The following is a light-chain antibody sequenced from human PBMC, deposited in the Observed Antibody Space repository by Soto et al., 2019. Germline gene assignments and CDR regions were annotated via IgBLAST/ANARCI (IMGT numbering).Light chain of an antibody. Sequence: DIQMTQSPSSLSASVGDRVTITCRASQSISSFLNWYQQKPGRAPRFLIYGASSLQSGVPSRFSGSGSGTDFTLTISSLQPEDFATYFCQQSHSTPLTFGGGTKVEIK. V-gene: IGKV1-39*01. J-gene: IGKJ4*01. CDR1: QSISSF. CDR3: QQSHSTPLT. CDR2: GAS.